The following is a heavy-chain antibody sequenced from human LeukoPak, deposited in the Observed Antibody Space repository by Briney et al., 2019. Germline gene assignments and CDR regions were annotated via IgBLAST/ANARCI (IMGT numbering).Heavy chain of an antibody. D-gene: IGHD3-10*01. Sequence: GESLKISCKSSGSSFSSYWIGWVRQMPGKGLEWMGIIYPDDSDTRYSPSFQGQVTISAHKSVSTAYLQWSSLKASDPAMYYCARQFGYGSGNTFSICGQVTLVTVSS. CDR2: IYPDDSDT. V-gene: IGHV5-51*01. CDR1: GSSFSSYW. J-gene: IGHJ1*01. CDR3: ARQFGYGSGNTFSI.